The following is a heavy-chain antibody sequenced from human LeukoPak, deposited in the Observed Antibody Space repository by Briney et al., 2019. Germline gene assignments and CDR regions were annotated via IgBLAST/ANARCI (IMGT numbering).Heavy chain of an antibody. D-gene: IGHD6-19*01. CDR2: IYSRGST. J-gene: IGHJ3*02. CDR1: GGSISSYY. V-gene: IGHV4-4*07. CDR3: ARDPMAGTFRAFDI. Sequence: SETLSLTCTVSGGSISSYYWSWIRQPAGKGLEWIGRIYSRGSTNYNPSLQSRVTMSVDTSKNQISLRLNSVTAADTAVYYCARDPMAGTFRAFDIWGRGTMVTVSS.